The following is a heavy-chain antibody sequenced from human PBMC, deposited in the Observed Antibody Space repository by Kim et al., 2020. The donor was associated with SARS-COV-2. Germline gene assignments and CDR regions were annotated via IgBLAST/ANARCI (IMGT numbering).Heavy chain of an antibody. D-gene: IGHD2-21*02. CDR1: GGTFSSYA. CDR2: IIPIFGTA. Sequence: SVKVSCKASGGTFSSYAISWVRQAPGQGLEWMGGIIPIFGTANYAQKFQGRVTVTADKSTSTAYMELSSLRSEDTAVYYCASNIVVVTAGDYYYYGMDVWGQGTTVTVSS. V-gene: IGHV1-69*06. CDR3: ASNIVVVTAGDYYYYGMDV. J-gene: IGHJ6*02.